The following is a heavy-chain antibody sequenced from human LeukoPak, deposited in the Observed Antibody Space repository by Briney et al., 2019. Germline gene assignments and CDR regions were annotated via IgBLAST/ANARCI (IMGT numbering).Heavy chain of an antibody. J-gene: IGHJ4*02. V-gene: IGHV4-59*08. CDR3: ARGFDY. Sequence: TSETLCLTCTVSGGSISSYYWSWIRQPPGKGLDWIGYIYYTGSTNYNPSLKSRVTISVDTSKNQFSLKLSSVTAADTAVYYCARGFDYWGQGTLVTVSS. CDR1: GGSISSYY. CDR2: IYYTGST.